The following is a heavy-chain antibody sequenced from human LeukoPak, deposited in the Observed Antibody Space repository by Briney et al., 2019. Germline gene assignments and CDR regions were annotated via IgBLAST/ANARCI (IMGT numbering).Heavy chain of an antibody. Sequence: GASVKVSCKSSGYTFTDYYMHWVRQAPGQGLEWMGWINPKSGGTNYAQNFQGRVTMTRNTSISTAYMELSRLRSDDTAVYYCAAVHYNWNDPSFDYWGQGTLVTVSS. V-gene: IGHV1-2*02. CDR3: AAVHYNWNDPSFDY. CDR1: GYTFTDYY. J-gene: IGHJ4*02. D-gene: IGHD1-1*01. CDR2: INPKSGGT.